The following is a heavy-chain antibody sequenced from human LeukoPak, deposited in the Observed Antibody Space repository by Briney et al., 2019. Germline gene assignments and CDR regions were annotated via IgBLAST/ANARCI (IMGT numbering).Heavy chain of an antibody. CDR1: GGSISSGGYY. Sequence: SETLSLTCTVSGGSISSGGYYWSWIRQPPGKGLEWIGYIYHSGSTYYNPSLKSRVTISVDRSKNQFSLKLSSVTAADTAVYYCARFYAVTRAFDIWGQGTMVTVSS. CDR3: ARFYAVTRAFDI. V-gene: IGHV4-30-2*01. D-gene: IGHD4-17*01. CDR2: IYHSGST. J-gene: IGHJ3*02.